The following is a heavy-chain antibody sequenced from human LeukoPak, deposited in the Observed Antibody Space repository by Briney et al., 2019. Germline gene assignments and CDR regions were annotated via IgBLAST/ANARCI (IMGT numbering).Heavy chain of an antibody. D-gene: IGHD2-15*01. CDR2: ISSSGSTI. V-gene: IGHV3-48*03. CDR1: GFTFSSYE. CDR3: ARVVVPSRGFDY. Sequence: GGSLRLSCAASGFTFSSYEMNWVRQAPGKGLEWVSYISSSGSTIYYADSVKGRFTISRDNAKNSLYLQMNSLRAEDTAVYYCARVVVPSRGFDYWGQGTLVTVSS. J-gene: IGHJ4*02.